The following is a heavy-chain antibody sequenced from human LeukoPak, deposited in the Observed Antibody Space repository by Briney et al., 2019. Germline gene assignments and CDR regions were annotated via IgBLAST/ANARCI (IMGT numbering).Heavy chain of an antibody. J-gene: IGHJ4*02. V-gene: IGHV4-4*07. CDR3: ARGAPDGYSEGVDFDY. CDR1: GGSVNSYY. D-gene: IGHD5-24*01. Sequence: PSETLSLTCTVSGGSVNSYYLSWIRQPAGKTLEWIGRIYDGGSTNYNPSLKSRVTMSVDTSKNQISLKLKSVTAADTAVYYCARGAPDGYSEGVDFDYWGQGTLVTVSS. CDR2: IYDGGST.